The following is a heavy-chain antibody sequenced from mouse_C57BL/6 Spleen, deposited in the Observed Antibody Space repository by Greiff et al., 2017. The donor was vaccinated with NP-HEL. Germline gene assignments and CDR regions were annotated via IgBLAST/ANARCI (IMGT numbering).Heavy chain of an antibody. J-gene: IGHJ3*01. CDR1: GYAFSSSW. CDR2: IYPGDGDT. CDR3: ALDSSGYEAY. V-gene: IGHV1-82*01. D-gene: IGHD3-2*02. Sequence: QVQLQQSGPELVKPGASVKISCKASGYAFSSSWMNWVKQRPGKGLEWIGRIYPGDGDTNYNGKFKGKATLTADKSSSTAYMQLSSLTSEDSAVYFCALDSSGYEAYWGQGTLVTVSA.